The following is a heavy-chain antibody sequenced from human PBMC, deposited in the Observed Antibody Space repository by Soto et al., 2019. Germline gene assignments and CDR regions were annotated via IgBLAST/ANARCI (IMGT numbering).Heavy chain of an antibody. V-gene: IGHV4-59*08. CDR1: GGSLSSYY. Sequence: QVQLQESGPGLVKPSATLSLSCTVSGGSLSSYYWSWFRPSTGKRMEWIGYVHHRWGSSYNPPLQGRVAISLGTSKSQFSLTVTSVTATDPSVYYCARQGFGPLHWLVGVWGQGTTVTVSS. CDR2: VHHRWGS. J-gene: IGHJ6*02. D-gene: IGHD3-10*01. CDR3: ARQGFGPLHWLVGV.